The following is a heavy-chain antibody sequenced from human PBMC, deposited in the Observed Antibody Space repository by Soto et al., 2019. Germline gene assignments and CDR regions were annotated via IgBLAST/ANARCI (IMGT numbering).Heavy chain of an antibody. Sequence: GGSLRLSCAASGFTFGTSAMSWVRQAPGKGLEWVSSFSASGGSTYYADSVKGRFTISRDNSKNTLFLQMNSLRAKDAAVYYCARDVRRYFDYWGQGALVTVSS. CDR3: ARDVRRYFDY. CDR2: FSASGGST. V-gene: IGHV3-23*01. CDR1: GFTFGTSA. J-gene: IGHJ4*02.